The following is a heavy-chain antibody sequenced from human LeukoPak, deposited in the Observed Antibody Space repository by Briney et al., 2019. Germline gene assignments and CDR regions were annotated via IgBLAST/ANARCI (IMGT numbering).Heavy chain of an antibody. CDR2: ISGSGGTT. CDR1: GFTFDAYA. Sequence: PGGSLRLSCAASGFTFDAYAMHWVRQAPGKGLQWVSAISGSGGTTYYADSVKGRFTISRDNSKNTLYLQMNSLRAEDTAVYYCAKRCCGGGSCCQFDYWGQGTLVTVSS. D-gene: IGHD2-15*01. V-gene: IGHV3-23*01. CDR3: AKRCCGGGSCCQFDY. J-gene: IGHJ4*02.